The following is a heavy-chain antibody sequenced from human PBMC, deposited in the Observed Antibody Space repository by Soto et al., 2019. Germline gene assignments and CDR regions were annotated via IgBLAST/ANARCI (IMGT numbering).Heavy chain of an antibody. D-gene: IGHD2-8*01. Sequence: EVQLVESGGGLVKPGGSPRLSCAASGFSFSTYSITWVRQAPGKGLEWVSSISSSGDFIYYAVSVRGRFTISRDNAKNSLYLQMNSLRAEDTAVYYCTRPTGEKMVYAAIDSWGQGTLVTVSS. CDR2: ISSSGDFI. CDR1: GFSFSTYS. V-gene: IGHV3-21*02. J-gene: IGHJ4*02. CDR3: TRPTGEKMVYAAIDS.